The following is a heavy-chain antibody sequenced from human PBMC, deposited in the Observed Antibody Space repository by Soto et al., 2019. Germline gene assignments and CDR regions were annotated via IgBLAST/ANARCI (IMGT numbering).Heavy chain of an antibody. Sequence: SETLSLTCAVYGGSFSGYYWSWIRQPPGKGLEWIGEINHSRSTNYNPSLKSRVTISVDTAKSQFSLKLSSVTAADTAVYYCGLAGREQRLVRQHGVDPWGQGILVTVTS. CDR1: GGSFSGYY. CDR3: GLAGREQRLVRQHGVDP. CDR2: INHSRST. D-gene: IGHD6-19*01. J-gene: IGHJ5*02. V-gene: IGHV4-34*01.